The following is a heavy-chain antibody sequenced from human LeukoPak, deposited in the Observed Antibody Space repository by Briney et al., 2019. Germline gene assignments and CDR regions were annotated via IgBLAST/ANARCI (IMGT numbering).Heavy chain of an antibody. CDR1: GYTFTSYG. V-gene: IGHV1-18*01. Sequence: ASVKVSCKASGYTFTSYGISWVRQAPGQGLEWMGWISAYNGNTNYAQKLQGRVTMTTDTSTSTAYMELRSLRSDDTAVYYCAYCSGGSCYSGWFDHWGQGTLVTVSS. CDR3: AYCSGGSCYSGWFDH. J-gene: IGHJ5*02. CDR2: ISAYNGNT. D-gene: IGHD2-15*01.